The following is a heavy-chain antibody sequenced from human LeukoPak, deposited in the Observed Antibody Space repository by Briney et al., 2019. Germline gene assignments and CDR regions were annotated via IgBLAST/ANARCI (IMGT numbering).Heavy chain of an antibody. J-gene: IGHJ4*02. CDR1: GFTFSRYA. D-gene: IGHD6-19*01. CDR3: ARDPRIVVAEKDFDY. V-gene: IGHV3-23*01. CDR2: ISGSGGST. Sequence: GGSLRLSCTASGFTFSRYAMSWVRQAPGKGLEWVSTISGSGGSTYYADSVKGRFTISRDNSRNTLYLQMNGLRAEDTAVYYCARDPRIVVAEKDFDYWGQGTLVTVSS.